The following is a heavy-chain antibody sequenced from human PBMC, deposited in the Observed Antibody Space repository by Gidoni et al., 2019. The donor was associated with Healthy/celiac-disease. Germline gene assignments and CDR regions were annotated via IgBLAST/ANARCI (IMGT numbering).Heavy chain of an antibody. CDR1: GYSVTSYW. CDR2: ISPGDSDT. Sequence: EVQLVQSGAEVKKPGESLKISGKGSGYSVTSYWIGWVRQMPGKGLEWMGSISPGDSDTRYSPSFQGQVTISADKSISTAYLQWSSLKASDTAMYYCARRDCSSTSCYTFDYWGQGTLVTVSS. J-gene: IGHJ4*02. D-gene: IGHD2-2*02. V-gene: IGHV5-51*03. CDR3: ARRDCSSTSCYTFDY.